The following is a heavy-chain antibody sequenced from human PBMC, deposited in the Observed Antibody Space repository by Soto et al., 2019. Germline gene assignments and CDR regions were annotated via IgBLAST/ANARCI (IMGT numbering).Heavy chain of an antibody. V-gene: IGHV3-15*01. J-gene: IGHJ4*02. CDR2: IKSRTDGGTT. CDR3: NKDMSLWFGQLFNY. D-gene: IGHD3-10*01. CDR1: GFTFTNAW. Sequence: GGSLRLSCAASGFTFTNAWMSWVRQAPGKGLEWVGHIKSRTDGGTTAYPTPVNGRFTISRDDSKNTLYLQMNSLKREDTAVYYCNKDMSLWFGQLFNYWGRGTLVTVSS.